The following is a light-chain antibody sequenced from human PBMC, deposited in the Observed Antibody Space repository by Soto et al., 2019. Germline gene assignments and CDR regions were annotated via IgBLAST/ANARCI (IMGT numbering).Light chain of an antibody. Sequence: DIVMTQSPLSLPVTPGEPASISCRSRQSLLHSNGYNSLDWYLQKPGQSPQLLIYLGSNRASGVHDRFSGSESGKDFTLKISRVEADNVGVYYCLHARQTPPTFGQGHKLEIK. CDR3: LHARQTPPT. CDR1: QSLLHSNGYNS. J-gene: IGKJ2*01. V-gene: IGKV2-28*01. CDR2: LGS.